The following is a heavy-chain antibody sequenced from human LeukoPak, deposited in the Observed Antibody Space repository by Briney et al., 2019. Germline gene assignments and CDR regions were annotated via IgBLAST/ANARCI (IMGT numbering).Heavy chain of an antibody. D-gene: IGHD5-12*01. CDR2: ISYSGST. V-gene: IGHV4-31*02. CDR3: ARGGGYASPIGY. J-gene: IGHJ4*02. Sequence: XSXXRQXXXKXPEWIGYISYSGSTYYNTSLKSRVTISVDTSKNQFSLKLSSVTAADTAVYYCARGGGYASPIGYWGQGALVTVSS.